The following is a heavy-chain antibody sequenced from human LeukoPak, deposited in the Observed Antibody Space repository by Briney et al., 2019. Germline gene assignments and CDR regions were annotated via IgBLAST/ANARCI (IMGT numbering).Heavy chain of an antibody. CDR2: ISSSSSYI. Sequence: GGSLKLSCAASGFTFSSYTINWVRQAPGKGLEWVSSISSSSSYIYYADSMKGRITVSRDNAKNSLYLQMNSLRAEDAAVYYCARGVGATPAFFDYWGQGTLVTVSS. D-gene: IGHD1-26*01. CDR3: ARGVGATPAFFDY. CDR1: GFTFSSYT. J-gene: IGHJ4*02. V-gene: IGHV3-21*01.